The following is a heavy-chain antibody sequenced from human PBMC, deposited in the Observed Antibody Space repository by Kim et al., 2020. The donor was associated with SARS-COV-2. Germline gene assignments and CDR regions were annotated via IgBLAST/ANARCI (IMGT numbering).Heavy chain of an antibody. V-gene: IGHV3-7*01. CDR1: GLTFSSYW. D-gene: IGHD6-19*01. J-gene: IGHJ4*03. CDR3: ATEVYSSGWLLHVDY. CDR2: INADERQK. Sequence: GGSLRLYCTASGLTFSSYWMRWVRQAPGKGLEWVANINADERQKKYVDSVMGRFTISRDNAQNSLYLQMNSLRDEDTAVYYCATEVYSSGWLLHVDYWGHGGLVTASP.